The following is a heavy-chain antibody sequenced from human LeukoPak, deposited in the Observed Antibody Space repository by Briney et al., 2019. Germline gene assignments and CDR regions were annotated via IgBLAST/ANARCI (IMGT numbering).Heavy chain of an antibody. CDR3: ARGGALYNHLEMATIC. Sequence: GGSLRLSCAASGFTFSSYWMSWVRQAPGKGLEWVANIKQDGSEKYYVDSVKGRFTISRDNAKNSLYLQMNSLRAEDTAVYYCARGGALYNHLEMATICWGQGTLVTVSS. CDR2: IKQDGSEK. CDR1: GFTFSSYW. D-gene: IGHD5-24*01. J-gene: IGHJ4*02. V-gene: IGHV3-7*01.